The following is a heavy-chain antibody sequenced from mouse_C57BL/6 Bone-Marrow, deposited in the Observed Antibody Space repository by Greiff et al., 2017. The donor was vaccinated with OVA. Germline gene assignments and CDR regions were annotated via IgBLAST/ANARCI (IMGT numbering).Heavy chain of an antibody. CDR3: TRSGDSNYWYFDV. V-gene: IGHV1-15*01. Sequence: QVQLKESGAELVRPGASVTLSCKASGYTFTDYEMHWVKQTPVHGLEWIGAIDPETGGTAYNQKFKGKAILTADKSSSTAYMELRSLTSEDSAVYYCTRSGDSNYWYFDVWGTGTTVTVSS. CDR2: IDPETGGT. CDR1: GYTFTDYE. J-gene: IGHJ1*03. D-gene: IGHD2-5*01.